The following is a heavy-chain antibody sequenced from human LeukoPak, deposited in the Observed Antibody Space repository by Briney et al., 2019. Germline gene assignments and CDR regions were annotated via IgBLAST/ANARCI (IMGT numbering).Heavy chain of an antibody. CDR1: GFTFSSYS. CDR2: ISSSSSYI. CDR3: ARTGDYDFWSGYYFYYYYYMDV. J-gene: IGHJ6*03. V-gene: IGHV3-21*01. Sequence: GGSLRLSCAASGFTFSSYSMNWVRQAPGKGLEWVSSISSSSSYIYYADSVKGRFTISRDNAKNSLYLQMNSLRAEDTAVYYCARTGDYDFWSGYYFYYYYYMDVWGKGTTVTVSS. D-gene: IGHD3-3*01.